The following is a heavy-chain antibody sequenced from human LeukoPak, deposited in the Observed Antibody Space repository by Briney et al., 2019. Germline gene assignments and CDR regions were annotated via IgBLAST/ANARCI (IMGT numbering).Heavy chain of an antibody. CDR3: AKFPDY. V-gene: IGHV3-23*01. J-gene: IGHJ4*02. CDR2: ISGSGGST. Sequence: PGASLRLSCAASGFTVTSYARSWVWQAPGKGVEWVSAISGSGGSTYYADSVKGRFTISRDNSKNTLYLQMNSLRPEDRAVYYCAKFPDYWGQGTLVTVSS. CDR1: GFTVTSYA.